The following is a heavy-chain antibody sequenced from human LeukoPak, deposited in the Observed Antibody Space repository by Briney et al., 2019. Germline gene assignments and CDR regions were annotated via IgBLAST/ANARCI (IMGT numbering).Heavy chain of an antibody. V-gene: IGHV3-9*01. CDR2: ISWNSGYI. Sequence: PGGSLRLSCAASGFTFDDYAMHWVRQAPGKGLEWVPGISWNSGYIGYEDSVKGRFTISRDNAKNSLYLQMNSLRAEDTALYYCARADDSSSGYFDYWGQGTLVTVSS. CDR3: ARADDSSSGYFDY. CDR1: GFTFDDYA. D-gene: IGHD6-6*01. J-gene: IGHJ4*02.